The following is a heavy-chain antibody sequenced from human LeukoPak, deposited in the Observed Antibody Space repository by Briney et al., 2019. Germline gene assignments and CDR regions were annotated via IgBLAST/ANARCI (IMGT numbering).Heavy chain of an antibody. CDR3: ARDPIRKNIVVPGFDI. CDR1: GYTFTSYG. CDR2: ISAYNGNT. Sequence: ASVKVSCKASGYTFTSYGITWVRQAPGQGLEWMGWISAYNGNTNYAQKLQGGVTMTTDTSTSTAYMELRSLRSDDTAVYYCARDPIRKNIVVPGFDIWGQGTMVTVSS. D-gene: IGHD2-2*01. J-gene: IGHJ3*02. V-gene: IGHV1-18*04.